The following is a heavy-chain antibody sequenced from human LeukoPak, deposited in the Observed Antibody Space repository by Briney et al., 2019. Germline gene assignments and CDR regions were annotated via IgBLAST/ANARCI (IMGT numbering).Heavy chain of an antibody. Sequence: ASVKVSCKASGYTFTTYYMNWVRQAPGQGLEWMGVVNPSGGRTTYAQKFQGRVTMSRDTSTSTVYMELSSLRSEDTAVYYCARGMTTVTAETALGFWGHGTLVTVSS. CDR1: GYTFTTYY. CDR2: VNPSGGRT. D-gene: IGHD4-17*01. V-gene: IGHV1-46*01. CDR3: ARGMTTVTAETALGF. J-gene: IGHJ4*01.